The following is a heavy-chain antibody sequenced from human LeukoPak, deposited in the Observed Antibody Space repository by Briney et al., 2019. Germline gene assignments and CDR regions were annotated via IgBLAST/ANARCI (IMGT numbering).Heavy chain of an antibody. Sequence: GGSLRLSCATSGFSFTSYWLHWVRQGPGKGPVWVSRINRNRRSTSYADSVKGRFTISRDNAKNTLYLYMTSLRVEDSAVYYCARSFRMPYCSRNSCYPTDFDFWGQGTLVTVSS. CDR2: INRNRRST. J-gene: IGHJ4*02. V-gene: IGHV3-74*01. CDR1: GFSFTSYW. D-gene: IGHD2-15*01. CDR3: ARSFRMPYCSRNSCYPTDFDF.